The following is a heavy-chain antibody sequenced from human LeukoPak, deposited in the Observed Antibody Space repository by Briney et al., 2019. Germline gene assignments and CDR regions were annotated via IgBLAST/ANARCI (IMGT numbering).Heavy chain of an antibody. J-gene: IGHJ4*02. Sequence: GGSLRLSCAASAFTFSSYWMSWVRQAPGKGLEWVANIKQDGSETYYVDSVKGRFTISRDNAKNSLYLQMNSLRAEDTAVYYCARRVPHYFDSGSSHNEEGVWGQGTLVTVST. CDR1: AFTFSSYW. V-gene: IGHV3-7*01. CDR3: ARRVPHYFDSGSSHNEEGV. D-gene: IGHD3-10*01. CDR2: IKQDGSET.